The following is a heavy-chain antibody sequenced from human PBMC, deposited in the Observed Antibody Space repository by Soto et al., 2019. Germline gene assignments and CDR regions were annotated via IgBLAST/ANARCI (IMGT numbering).Heavy chain of an antibody. D-gene: IGHD1-26*01. CDR3: AKEGGLSGSYYISRSYHFDY. CDR1: GFTFSSYG. CDR2: ISYDGSNT. Sequence: GGSLRLSCVASGFTFSSYGMHWVRQAPGKGLEWVAIISYDGSNTYYADSVKGRFTISRDNSKNTLYLQMNSLRAEDTSVYYCAKEGGLSGSYYISRSYHFDYWGQGTLVTVSS. J-gene: IGHJ4*02. V-gene: IGHV3-30*18.